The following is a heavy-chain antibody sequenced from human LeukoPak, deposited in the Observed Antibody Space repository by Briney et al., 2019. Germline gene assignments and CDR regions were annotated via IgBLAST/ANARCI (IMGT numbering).Heavy chain of an antibody. D-gene: IGHD3-16*01. CDR2: IIPIFGTA. Sequence: SVTVSCKASGGTFSSYAISWVRQAPGQGLEWKGGIIPIFGTANYAQKFQGSVTITADKSTSTAYMELSSLRSEDTAVYYCARGTHPYSYYGMDVWGKGTTVTVSS. J-gene: IGHJ6*04. CDR1: GGTFSSYA. V-gene: IGHV1-69*06. CDR3: ARGTHPYSYYGMDV.